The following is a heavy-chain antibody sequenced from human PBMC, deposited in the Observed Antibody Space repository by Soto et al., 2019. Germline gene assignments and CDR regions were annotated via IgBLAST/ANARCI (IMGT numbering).Heavy chain of an antibody. D-gene: IGHD3-16*01. Sequence: SPALSLTWAISGDSVSSESASWNWSRQSPSRGVEWLGRTYYRSKWYNDYAGSVKSRITINPNTSKNQFSLQLNSLTPEDAAWSFCFWGDFEQLGIHAVWGRGTL. V-gene: IGHV6-1*01. CDR3: FWGDFEQLGIHAV. CDR1: GDSVSSESAS. J-gene: IGHJ3*01. CDR2: TYYRSKWYN.